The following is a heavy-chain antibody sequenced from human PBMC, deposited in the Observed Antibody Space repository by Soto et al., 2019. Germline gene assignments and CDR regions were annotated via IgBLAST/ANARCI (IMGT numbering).Heavy chain of an antibody. CDR1: GYTFTGYY. J-gene: IGHJ6*02. Sequence: ASVKVSCKASGYTFTGYYMHWVRQAPGQGLEWMGWINPNSGGTNYAQKFQGWVTMTRDTSISTAYMELSRLRSDDTAVYYCARDRVDSSSSVYYYYGMDVWGQGTTDTGSS. CDR3: ARDRVDSSSSVYYYYGMDV. D-gene: IGHD6-6*01. CDR2: INPNSGGT. V-gene: IGHV1-2*04.